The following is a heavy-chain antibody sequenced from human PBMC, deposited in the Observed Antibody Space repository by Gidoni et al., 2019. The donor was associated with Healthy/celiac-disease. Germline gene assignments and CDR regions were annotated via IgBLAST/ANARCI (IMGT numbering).Heavy chain of an antibody. D-gene: IGHD3-10*01. Sequence: EVQLVESGGGLVQHGGSLRLSCAASGSTFSSYWMRWVRQAPGKGLEWVANIKQDGSEKYYVDSVKGRFTISRDNAKNSLYLQMNSLRAEDTAVYYCARDRDYGSGSYYHYWGQGTLVTVSS. CDR3: ARDRDYGSGSYYHY. CDR1: GSTFSSYW. V-gene: IGHV3-7*01. J-gene: IGHJ4*02. CDR2: IKQDGSEK.